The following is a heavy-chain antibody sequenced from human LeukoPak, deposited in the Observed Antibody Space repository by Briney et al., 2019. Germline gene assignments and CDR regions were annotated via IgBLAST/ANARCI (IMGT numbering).Heavy chain of an antibody. D-gene: IGHD2-15*01. Sequence: GGSLRLSCVASGFTFNHYAMNWVRQAPGKGLEWVSAISGSGGSTYYADSVKGRFTISRDNAKNSLYLQINSLRPEDMAVYYCVKEARRYCSGGYCFRYFDLWGRGTLVTVSS. CDR2: ISGSGGST. V-gene: IGHV3-23*01. J-gene: IGHJ2*01. CDR3: VKEARRYCSGGYCFRYFDL. CDR1: GFTFNHYA.